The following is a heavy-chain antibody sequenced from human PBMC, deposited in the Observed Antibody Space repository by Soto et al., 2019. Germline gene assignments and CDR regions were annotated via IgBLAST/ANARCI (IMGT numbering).Heavy chain of an antibody. J-gene: IGHJ5*02. CDR2: IVVGSGNT. CDR1: GFTFTSSA. Sequence: VASVKVSCKASGFTFTSSAVQWVRQARGQRLEWIGWIVVGSGNTNYAQKFQERVTITRDKSTSTAYMELSSLRSEDTAVYYCARDSAAIWHNWFDPWGQGTLVTVSS. CDR3: ARDSAAIWHNWFDP. V-gene: IGHV1-58*01. D-gene: IGHD6-13*01.